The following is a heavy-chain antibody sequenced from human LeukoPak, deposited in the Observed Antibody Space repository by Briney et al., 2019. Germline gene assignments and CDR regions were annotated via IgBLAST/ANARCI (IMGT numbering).Heavy chain of an antibody. CDR3: ARGHCSGGSCYLVTNWYFDL. D-gene: IGHD2-15*01. CDR1: GGSISSYY. Sequence: SETLSLTCTVSGGSISSYYWSWIRQPAGKGLKWMGSIYTSGSTNYNPSLKSRVTMSVDTSKNQFSLKLSSVTAADTAVYYCARGHCSGGSCYLVTNWYFDLWGRGTLVTVSS. V-gene: IGHV4-4*07. CDR2: IYTSGST. J-gene: IGHJ2*01.